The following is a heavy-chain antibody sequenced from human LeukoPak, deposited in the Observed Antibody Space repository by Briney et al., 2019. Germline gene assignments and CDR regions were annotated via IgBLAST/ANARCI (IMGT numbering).Heavy chain of an antibody. CDR1: GYTLTELS. CDR2: FDPKDGET. D-gene: IGHD3-22*01. CDR3: ATDPGGSSGYYRD. J-gene: IGHJ4*02. Sequence: GASVKVSCKVSGYTLTELSMHWVRQAPGKGLEWRGGFDPKDGETIYAQKFQGRVTMTEDTSTDTAYMELSSLRSGDTAVYYCATDPGGSSGYYRDWGQGTLVTVSS. V-gene: IGHV1-24*01.